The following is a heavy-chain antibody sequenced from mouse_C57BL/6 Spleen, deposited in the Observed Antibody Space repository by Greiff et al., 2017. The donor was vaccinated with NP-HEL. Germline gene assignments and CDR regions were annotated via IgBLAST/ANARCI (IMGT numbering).Heavy chain of an antibody. CDR1: GYTFTSYW. CDR2: INPSSGYT. D-gene: IGHD1-1*01. V-gene: IGHV1-7*01. J-gene: IGHJ4*01. Sequence: QVHVKQSGAELAKPGASVKLSCKASGYTFTSYWMHWVKQRPGQGLEWIGYINPSSGYTKYNQKFKDQATLTADKSSSTAYMQLSSLTDEDSAVYYCARDGGSSLYAMDYWGQGTSVTVSS. CDR3: ARDGGSSLYAMDY.